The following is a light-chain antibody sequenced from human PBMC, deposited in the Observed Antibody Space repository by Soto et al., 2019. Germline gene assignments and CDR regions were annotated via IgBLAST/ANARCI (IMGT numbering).Light chain of an antibody. Sequence: DIQMTQSPSSVSASVEDRVTITCRASQHISSRLAWYQQKPGKPPKLLIYGASTLHGGDPSRFSGSGSGTELTLAISRLQPEDFSTYFCLHADSLPHALGQWTKLEI. V-gene: IGKV1-12*01. CDR2: GAS. J-gene: IGKJ2*01. CDR3: LHADSLPHA. CDR1: QHISSR.